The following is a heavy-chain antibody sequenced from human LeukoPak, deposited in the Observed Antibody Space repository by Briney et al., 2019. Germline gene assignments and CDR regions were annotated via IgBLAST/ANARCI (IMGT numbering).Heavy chain of an antibody. V-gene: IGHV4-59*08. CDR1: GGSISSYY. J-gene: IGHJ4*02. D-gene: IGHD5-24*01. Sequence: SETLSLTRTVSGGSISSYYWSWIRQPPGKGLEWIGYIYYSGSTNYNPSLKSRVTISMDTSKNQFSLKLSSVTAADTAVYYCARHALQFDYWGQGTLVTVSS. CDR2: IYYSGST. CDR3: ARHALQFDY.